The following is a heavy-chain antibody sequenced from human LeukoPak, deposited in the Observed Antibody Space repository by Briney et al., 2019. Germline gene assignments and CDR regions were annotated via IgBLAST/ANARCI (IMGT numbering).Heavy chain of an antibody. J-gene: IGHJ5*02. CDR2: ISGDGGST. D-gene: IGHD2-15*01. Sequence: GGSLRLSCAASGFTFSNYVMSWVRQAPGKGLEWVSAISGDGGSTNYADSVKGRFTISRDNAENSLYLQMNSLRAEDTAVYYCARDRDGCRGGSCYPELNWFDPWGQGTLVTVSS. CDR1: GFTFSNYV. V-gene: IGHV3-23*01. CDR3: ARDRDGCRGGSCYPELNWFDP.